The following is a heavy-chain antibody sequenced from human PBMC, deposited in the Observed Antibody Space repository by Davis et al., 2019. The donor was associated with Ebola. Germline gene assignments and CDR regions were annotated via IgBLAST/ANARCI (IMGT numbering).Heavy chain of an antibody. V-gene: IGHV3-74*01. J-gene: IGHJ4*02. D-gene: IGHD1-1*01. CDR3: ARVNWNDEGLDY. CDR2: ISTDGSNT. CDR1: GFTFSNYW. Sequence: HTGGSLRLSCAASGFTFSNYWMHWVRQAPGKGLVWVSRISTDGSNTNYADSAKGRFSISRDDAKNTLYLQMNSLGAEDTAVYYCARVNWNDEGLDYWGQGTLVTVSS.